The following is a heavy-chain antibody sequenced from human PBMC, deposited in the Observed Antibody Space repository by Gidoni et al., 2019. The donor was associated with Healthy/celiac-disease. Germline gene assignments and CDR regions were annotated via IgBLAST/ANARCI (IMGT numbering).Heavy chain of an antibody. CDR2: INHSGST. Sequence: QVQLQQWGAGLLKPSEPLSLTCAVYGGSFSGYYWSWIRQPPGKGLEWIGEINHSGSTNYNPSLKSQVTISVDTSKNQFSLKLSSVTAADTAVYYCASTHSSSWYYYGMDVWGQGTTVTVSS. D-gene: IGHD6-13*01. V-gene: IGHV4-34*01. CDR3: ASTHSSSWYYYGMDV. CDR1: GGSFSGYY. J-gene: IGHJ6*02.